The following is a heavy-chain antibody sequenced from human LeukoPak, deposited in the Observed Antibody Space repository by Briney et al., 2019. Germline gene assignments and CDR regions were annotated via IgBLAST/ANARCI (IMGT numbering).Heavy chain of an antibody. CDR3: ARWAVAGSRSLDY. D-gene: IGHD6-19*01. V-gene: IGHV1-18*01. Sequence: EASVTVSCTASGYTFTSYGISWVRQAPGQGLEWMGWISAYNGNTNYAQKLQGRVTMTTDTSTSTAYMELRSLRSDDTAVYYCARWAVAGSRSLDYWGQGTLVTVSS. CDR2: ISAYNGNT. CDR1: GYTFTSYG. J-gene: IGHJ4*02.